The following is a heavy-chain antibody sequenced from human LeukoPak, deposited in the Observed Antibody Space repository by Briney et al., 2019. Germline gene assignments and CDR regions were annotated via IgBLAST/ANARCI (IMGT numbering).Heavy chain of an antibody. V-gene: IGHV4-34*01. Sequence: SETLSLTCAVYGGSFSGYYWSWIRQPPGKGLEWIGEINHSGSTNYNPSLKSRVTISVDTSKNQFSLKLSSVTAADTAVYYCARGGKLLWFGEGRDAFDVWGQGTMVTVSS. J-gene: IGHJ3*01. CDR3: ARGGKLLWFGEGRDAFDV. CDR1: GGSFSGYY. CDR2: INHSGST. D-gene: IGHD3-10*01.